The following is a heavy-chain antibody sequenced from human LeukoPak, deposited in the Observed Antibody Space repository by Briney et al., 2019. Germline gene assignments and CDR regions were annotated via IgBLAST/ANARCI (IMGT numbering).Heavy chain of an antibody. CDR2: INHSGST. Sequence: SETLSLTCAVYGGSFSGYYWSWIRQPPGKGLEWIGEINHSGSTNYNPSLKSRVTISVDTSKNQFSLKLSSVTAADTAVYYCARGRVLLWFGDSGWFDPWGQGTLVTVSS. D-gene: IGHD3-10*01. J-gene: IGHJ5*02. CDR1: GGSFSGYY. CDR3: ARGRVLLWFGDSGWFDP. V-gene: IGHV4-34*01.